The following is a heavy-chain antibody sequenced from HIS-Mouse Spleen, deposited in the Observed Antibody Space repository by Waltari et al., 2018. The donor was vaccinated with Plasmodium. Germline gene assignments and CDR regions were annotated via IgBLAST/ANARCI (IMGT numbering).Heavy chain of an antibody. Sequence: QVQLQQWGAGLLKPSETLSLTCAVYGGSFSGYYWSGIRQPPGKGLGWIGEINHSGSTHYNPSLKSRVTISVDTSKNQFSRKLRSVTAADTAVYYCARGRVLGTASGYFDLWGRGTLVTVSS. J-gene: IGHJ2*01. CDR2: INHSGST. CDR3: ARGRVLGTASGYFDL. CDR1: GGSFSGYY. V-gene: IGHV4-34*01. D-gene: IGHD2-21*02.